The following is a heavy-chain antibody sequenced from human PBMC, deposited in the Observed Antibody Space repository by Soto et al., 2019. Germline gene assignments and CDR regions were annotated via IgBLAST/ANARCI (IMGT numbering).Heavy chain of an antibody. J-gene: IGHJ3*02. CDR2: VFYSGNT. V-gene: IGHV4-59*01. CDR1: GVSISTYY. D-gene: IGHD4-4*01. CDR3: ASRDYNDAFDI. Sequence: QVQLQESGPGLVKPSETLSLTCTVSGVSISTYYWTWIRQPPGKGLEWIGQVFYSGNTNYNPSLKSRVTISVDASRNQFSLRLSSVTGADTAMYYCASRDYNDAFDIWGQGTRVTVSS.